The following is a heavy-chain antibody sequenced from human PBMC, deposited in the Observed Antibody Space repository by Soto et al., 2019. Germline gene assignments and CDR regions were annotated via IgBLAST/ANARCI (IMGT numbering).Heavy chain of an antibody. CDR3: ARDYRDFWSGFYYYYGMDV. J-gene: IGHJ6*02. V-gene: IGHV4-30-4*01. CDR1: GGSISSGDYY. Sequence: PSETLSLTCTVSGGSISSGDYYWSWIRQPPGKGLEWIGYIYYSGSTYYNPSLKSRVTISVDTSKNQFSLKLSSVTAADTAVYYCARDYRDFWSGFYYYYGMDVWGQGTTVTVSS. CDR2: IYYSGST. D-gene: IGHD3-3*01.